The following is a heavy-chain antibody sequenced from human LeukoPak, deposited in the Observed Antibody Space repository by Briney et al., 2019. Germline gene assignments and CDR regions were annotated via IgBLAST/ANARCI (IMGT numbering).Heavy chain of an antibody. CDR2: ISYDGSNK. CDR1: GFTFSSYA. V-gene: IGHV3-30*04. Sequence: PGGSLRLSCAASGFTFSSYAMHWVRQAPGKGLEWVAVISYDGSNKYYADSVKGRFTISRDNSKNTLYLQMNRLRAEDTAVYYCARAGDTVVTPDDYWGQGTLVTVSS. CDR3: ARAGDTVVTPDDY. J-gene: IGHJ4*02. D-gene: IGHD4-23*01.